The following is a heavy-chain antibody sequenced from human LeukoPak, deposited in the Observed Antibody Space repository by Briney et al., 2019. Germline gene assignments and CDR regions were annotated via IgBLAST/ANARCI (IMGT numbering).Heavy chain of an antibody. CDR1: GYTFTSYG. J-gene: IGHJ5*02. Sequence: SVKVSCKASGYTFTSYGISWVRQAPGQGLEWMGGIIPIFGTANYAQKFQGRVTITADESTSTAYMELSSLRSEDTAVYYCARGAPIRVAVAATFDPWGQGTLVTVPS. CDR2: IIPIFGTA. V-gene: IGHV1-69*13. CDR3: ARGAPIRVAVAATFDP. D-gene: IGHD6-19*01.